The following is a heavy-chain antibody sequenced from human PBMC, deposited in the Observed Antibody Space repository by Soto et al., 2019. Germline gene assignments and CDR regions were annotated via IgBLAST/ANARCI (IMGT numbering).Heavy chain of an antibody. CDR1: GCSLSTSGVG. J-gene: IGHJ5*02. V-gene: IGHV2-5*01. CDR2: IYWNDDK. D-gene: IGHD2-2*01. Sequence: SGPTRVNPREAQTLTCNFCGCSLSTSGVGVGWIRQPPGKALEWLALIYWNDDKRYSPSLKSRLTITKDTSKNQVVLTMTNMDPVDTATYYCAHRRRYQLLSHNWFDPWGQGTLVTVSS. CDR3: AHRRRYQLLSHNWFDP.